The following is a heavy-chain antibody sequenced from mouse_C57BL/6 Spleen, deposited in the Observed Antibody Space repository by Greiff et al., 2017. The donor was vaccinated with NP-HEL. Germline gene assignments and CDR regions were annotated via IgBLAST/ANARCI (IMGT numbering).Heavy chain of an antibody. CDR1: GFSLTSYG. D-gene: IGHD2-4*01. J-gene: IGHJ3*01. V-gene: IGHV2-5*01. CDR2: IWRGGST. CDR3: AKKGGNDYDWFAY. Sequence: VQLQQSGPGLVQPSQSLSITCTVSGFSLTSYGVHWVRQSPGKGLEWLGVIWRGGSTDYNAAFMSRLSITKDNSKSQVFFKMNSLQADDTAIYYCAKKGGNDYDWFAYWGQGTLVTVSA.